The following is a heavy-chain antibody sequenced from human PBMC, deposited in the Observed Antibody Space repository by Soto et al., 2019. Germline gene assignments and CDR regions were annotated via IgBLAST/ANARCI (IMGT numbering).Heavy chain of an antibody. V-gene: IGHV4-59*01. CDR1: GGSISSYY. D-gene: IGHD6-13*01. CDR3: AGGYSSSWYFWFDP. J-gene: IGHJ5*02. Sequence: SETLSLTCTVSGGSISSYYWSWIRQPPGKGLEWIGYIYYSGSTNYNPSLKSRVTISVDTSKNQFSLKLSSVTAADTAVYYCAGGYSSSWYFWFDPWGQGTLVTVSS. CDR2: IYYSGST.